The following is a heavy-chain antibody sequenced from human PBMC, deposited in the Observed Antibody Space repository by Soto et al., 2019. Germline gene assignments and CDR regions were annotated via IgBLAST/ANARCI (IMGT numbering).Heavy chain of an antibody. V-gene: IGHV5-51*01. Sequence: GESLKISCQISGYTFTIYWIGWVRQMPGKGLEWMGIIYPSDSDTRYSPSFQGQVTISADQSINTAYLQWDSLKASDTAIYYCARPADTVADHFDLWGQGTPVTVSS. CDR2: IYPSDSDT. D-gene: IGHD4-17*01. J-gene: IGHJ4*02. CDR3: ARPADTVADHFDL. CDR1: GYTFTIYW.